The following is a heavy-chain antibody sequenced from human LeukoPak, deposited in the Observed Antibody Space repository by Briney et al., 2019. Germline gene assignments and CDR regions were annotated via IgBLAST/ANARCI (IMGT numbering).Heavy chain of an antibody. CDR3: VRYSDSSGIPDY. Sequence: VASVKVSCKASGDTFIIYGFTWVRQAPGQGLEWMGWISAYNGHTNYAQKFQGRITMTTDTPTSTAYMDLRSLRSDDTAVYYCVRYSDSSGIPDYWGQGTLVIVSS. V-gene: IGHV1-18*01. CDR2: ISAYNGHT. D-gene: IGHD3-22*01. CDR1: GDTFIIYG. J-gene: IGHJ4*02.